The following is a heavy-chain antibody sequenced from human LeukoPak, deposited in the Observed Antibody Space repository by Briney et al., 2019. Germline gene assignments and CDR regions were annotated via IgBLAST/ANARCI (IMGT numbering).Heavy chain of an antibody. J-gene: IGHJ5*02. CDR3: ARAPVRHIVVVPAAIRFDP. Sequence: SETLSLTCAVYGGSFSGYYWSWVRQPPGKGLEWVGEINHSGSTNYNPSLKRRVSISVDTYKNQFSLKLNSVTAADTAVYYCARAPVRHIVVVPAAIRFDPWGQGTLVTVSS. V-gene: IGHV4-34*01. D-gene: IGHD2-2*01. CDR2: INHSGST. CDR1: GGSFSGYY.